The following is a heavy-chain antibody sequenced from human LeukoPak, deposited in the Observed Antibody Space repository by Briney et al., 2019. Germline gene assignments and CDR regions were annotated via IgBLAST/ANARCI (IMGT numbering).Heavy chain of an antibody. CDR3: ARRVESGYSFDY. D-gene: IGHD3-3*01. Sequence: GEPLKISCKGSGYSFTTYWIAWVRQMPGKGLEWMGIIYPGDSDTRYSPSFQGQVTMSADKSISTAYLQWSGLKASDTAVYYCARRVESGYSFDYWGQGTLVTVSS. CDR2: IYPGDSDT. CDR1: GYSFTTYW. J-gene: IGHJ4*02. V-gene: IGHV5-51*01.